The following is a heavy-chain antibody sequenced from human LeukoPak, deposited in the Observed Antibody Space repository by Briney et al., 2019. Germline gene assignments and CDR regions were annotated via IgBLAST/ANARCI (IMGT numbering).Heavy chain of an antibody. V-gene: IGHV3-23*01. CDR1: GFTFTNYA. J-gene: IGHJ5*02. CDR3: TKGGGTYYNPFDP. D-gene: IGHD3-10*01. CDR2: ISGGGITT. Sequence: GGSLRLSCAASGFTFTNYAMGWVRQAPGQGLEWVSTISGGGITTYSADSVKGRFTISRDNSKSTVYLQMNSLSTEDTAVYYCTKGGGTYYNPFDPWGQGTLVTVSS.